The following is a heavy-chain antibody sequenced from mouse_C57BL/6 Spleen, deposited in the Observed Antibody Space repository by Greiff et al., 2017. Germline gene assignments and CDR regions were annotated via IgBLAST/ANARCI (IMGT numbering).Heavy chain of an antibody. D-gene: IGHD2-2*01. CDR2: IWSGGST. V-gene: IGHV2-2*01. Sequence: QVQLQQSGPGLVQPSQSLSITCTVSGFSLTSYGVHWVRQSPGKGLEWLGVIWSGGSTDYNAAFISRLSISKDNSNSQVFFKMNSLQADDTAIYDCARSSGGYGADWYFDVWGTGTTVTVSS. CDR1: GFSLTSYG. J-gene: IGHJ1*03. CDR3: ARSSGGYGADWYFDV.